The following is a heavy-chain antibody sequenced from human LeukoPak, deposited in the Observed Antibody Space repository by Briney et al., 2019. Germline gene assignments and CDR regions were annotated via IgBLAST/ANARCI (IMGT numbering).Heavy chain of an antibody. D-gene: IGHD1-26*01. V-gene: IGHV3-21*01. CDR1: GFTFSSYS. CDR2: ISSSSSYI. CDR3: ARDSGGSYWRHYFDY. J-gene: IGHJ4*02. Sequence: GGSLRLSCAASGFTFSSYSMNWVRQAPGKGLEWVSSISSSSSYIYYADSVKGRFTISRDNAKNSLYLQMNSLRAEDTAVYYCARDSGGSYWRHYFDYWGQGTLVTVSS.